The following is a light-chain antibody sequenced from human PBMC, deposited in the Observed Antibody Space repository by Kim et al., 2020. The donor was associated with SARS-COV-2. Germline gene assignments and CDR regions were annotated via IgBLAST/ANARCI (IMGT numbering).Light chain of an antibody. CDR1: HDIRKF. CDR3: QQYDLPPYT. V-gene: IGKV1-33*01. J-gene: IGKJ2*01. CDR2: DAV. Sequence: DIQMTQSPSSLSASAGETVTITCQASHDIRKFLNWFQQKPGKAPKLLISDAVSLETGVPSRFSGSGSGTHFTLTITRLLPEDIATYFCQQYDLPPYTFGQGTKLGIK.